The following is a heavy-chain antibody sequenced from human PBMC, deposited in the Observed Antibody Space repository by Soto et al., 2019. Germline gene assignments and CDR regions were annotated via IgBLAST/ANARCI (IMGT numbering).Heavy chain of an antibody. D-gene: IGHD7-27*01. CDR1: GRSFSGYY. Sequence: QVQLQQWGAGLLKPSETLSLTCAIYGRSFSGYYWNWIRQPPGKGLEWIGEINHSGSTNYNPSLKSRVTISVDTSKCQFSLKLSSVTAADTAVYYCARGWGSIFDYWGQGTLVTVSS. CDR3: ARGWGSIFDY. V-gene: IGHV4-34*01. J-gene: IGHJ4*02. CDR2: INHSGST.